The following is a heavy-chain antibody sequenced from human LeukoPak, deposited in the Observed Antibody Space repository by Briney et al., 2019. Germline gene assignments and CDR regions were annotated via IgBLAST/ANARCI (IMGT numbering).Heavy chain of an antibody. CDR1: GYTFTSYD. V-gene: IGHV1-8*01. CDR2: MNPNSGNT. D-gene: IGHD2/OR15-2a*01. CDR3: ARAAVRNYYYYMDV. Sequence: GASVKVSCKASGYTFTSYDINWVRQATGQGLEWMGWMNPNSGNTGYAQKFQGRVTMTRNTSISTAYMELGSLRSEDTAVYYCARAAVRNYYYYMDVWGKGTTVTISS. J-gene: IGHJ6*03.